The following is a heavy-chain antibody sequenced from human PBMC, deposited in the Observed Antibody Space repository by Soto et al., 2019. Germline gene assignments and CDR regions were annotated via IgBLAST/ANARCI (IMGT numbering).Heavy chain of an antibody. Sequence: QVQLVQSGAEEKKPGASVKVSCKASGSTFTGYAMHWVRQAPGQRLEWMGWINAGNGTTKYSQKCQGRVTITRDTAASTAYMELSSLRSEDTAVYYCARAVAGPADCDYWGQGTLVTVSS. CDR1: GSTFTGYA. CDR3: ARAVAGPADCDY. CDR2: INAGNGTT. V-gene: IGHV1-3*05. J-gene: IGHJ4*02. D-gene: IGHD5-12*01.